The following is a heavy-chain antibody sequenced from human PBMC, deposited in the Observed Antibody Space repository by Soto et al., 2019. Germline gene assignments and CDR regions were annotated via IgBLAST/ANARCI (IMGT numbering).Heavy chain of an antibody. Sequence: SDTLSLTCTVSGGSISSGGYYWSWIRQHPGKGLEWIGYIDYSGSTYYNPSLKSRVTISVDTSKNQFSLKLSSVTAADTAVYYCARVSAAHYYGMDVWGQGTTVTAP. CDR3: ARVSAAHYYGMDV. V-gene: IGHV4-31*03. D-gene: IGHD3-3*02. J-gene: IGHJ6*02. CDR2: IDYSGST. CDR1: GGSISSGGYY.